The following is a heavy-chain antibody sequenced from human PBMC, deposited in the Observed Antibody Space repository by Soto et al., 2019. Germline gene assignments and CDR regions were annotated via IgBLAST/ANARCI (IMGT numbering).Heavy chain of an antibody. J-gene: IGHJ6*02. CDR3: AKHRSRSGERYGMDV. D-gene: IGHD3-16*01. CDR1: GFTFSSYG. V-gene: IGHV3-30*18. Sequence: GGSLRLSCAASGFTFSSYGMHWVRQAPGKGLEWVAVISYDGSNKYYADSVKGRFTISRDNSKNTLYLQMNSLRAEDTAVYYCAKHRSRSGERYGMDVWGQGTTVTVSS. CDR2: ISYDGSNK.